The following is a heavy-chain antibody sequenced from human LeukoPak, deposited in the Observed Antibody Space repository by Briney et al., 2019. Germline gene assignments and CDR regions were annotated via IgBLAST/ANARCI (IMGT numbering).Heavy chain of an antibody. CDR1: GFTFDDYA. V-gene: IGHV3-43*02. CDR3: AKDYITMVRGVLDY. CDR2: ISGDGGST. D-gene: IGHD3-10*01. J-gene: IGHJ4*02. Sequence: GGSLRLSCAASGFTFDDYAMHWVRQAPGKGLEWVSLISGDGGSTYYADSVKGRFTISRDNSKNTLYLQMNSLRAEDTAVYYCAKDYITMVRGVLDYWGQGTLVTVSS.